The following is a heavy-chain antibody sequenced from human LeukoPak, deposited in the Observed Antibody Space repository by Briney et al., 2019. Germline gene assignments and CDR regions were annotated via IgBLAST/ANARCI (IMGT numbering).Heavy chain of an antibody. D-gene: IGHD6-13*01. CDR2: ISAYNGNT. V-gene: IGHV1-18*01. Sequence: ASVKASCKASGYTFTSYGISWVRQAPGQGLEWMGWISAYNGNTNYAQKLQGRVTMTTDTSTSTAYMGLRSLRSDDTAVYYCARAPYSSSWSPYYYYYGMDVWGQGTTVTVSS. CDR3: ARAPYSSSWSPYYYYYGMDV. J-gene: IGHJ6*02. CDR1: GYTFTSYG.